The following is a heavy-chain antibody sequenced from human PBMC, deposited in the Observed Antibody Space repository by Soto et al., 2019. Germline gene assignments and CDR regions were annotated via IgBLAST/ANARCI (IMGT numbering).Heavy chain of an antibody. CDR2: VYYSGST. CDR1: GVSITTSSYF. V-gene: IGHV4-39*01. CDR3: SYTLRGDYYFFHH. D-gene: IGHD2-21*02. Sequence: PETLCLTYTVSGVSITTSSYFWGWIRQPPGKGLEWIGSVYYSGSTYYNPSLKSRVTISVDTSKNQFSLKLTSVTAADTAVYYCSYTLRGDYYFFHHCGQGSLGTVSS. J-gene: IGHJ1*01.